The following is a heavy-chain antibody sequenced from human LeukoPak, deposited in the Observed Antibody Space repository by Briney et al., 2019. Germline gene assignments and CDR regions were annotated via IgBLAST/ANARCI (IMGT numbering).Heavy chain of an antibody. CDR3: VNLGYSD. CDR1: GFSFSAAW. Sequence: GGSLRLSCEASGFSFSAAWMTWVRQAPGKGLEWVATIKNDGSDKYYVDSVKGRFTLSRDNAKSSVYPQMNSLRVEDTAVYYCVNLGYSDGGQGTLVTVSS. V-gene: IGHV3-7*01. CDR2: IKNDGSDK. J-gene: IGHJ4*02. D-gene: IGHD5-12*01.